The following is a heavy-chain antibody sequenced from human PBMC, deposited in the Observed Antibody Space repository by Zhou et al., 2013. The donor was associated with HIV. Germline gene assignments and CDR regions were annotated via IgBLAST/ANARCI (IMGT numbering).Heavy chain of an antibody. CDR1: GYSFTAYY. CDR3: ARDRNTYYFDSSVYYYYMDV. D-gene: IGHD3-22*01. Sequence: QVQLVQSGAEVKKPGASVKVSCKASGYSFTAYYIHWVRQAPGQGLEWMGWISAYNGDTNDAQNFQGRLTMTTDSSTTTAYMELRGLRSDDTAVYYCARDRNTYYFDSSVYYYYMDVWGKGTTVTVSS. CDR2: ISAYNGDT. J-gene: IGHJ6*03. V-gene: IGHV1-18*04.